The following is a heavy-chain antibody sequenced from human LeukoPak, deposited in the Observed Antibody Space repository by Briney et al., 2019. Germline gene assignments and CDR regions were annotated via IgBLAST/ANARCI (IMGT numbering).Heavy chain of an antibody. CDR3: ARRTTYYYDSSGYKDAFDI. J-gene: IGHJ3*02. Sequence: GGSLRLSLSAAGFTVVDYDMSWIRQAPGKGLEGFGYISIRSSYTNYPDSVKGRFSISRDNAKNSLYLQMNSLRAEDTAVYYCARRTTYYYDSSGYKDAFDIWGQGTMVSVSS. CDR1: GFTVVDYD. D-gene: IGHD3-22*01. V-gene: IGHV3-11*06. CDR2: ISIRSSYT.